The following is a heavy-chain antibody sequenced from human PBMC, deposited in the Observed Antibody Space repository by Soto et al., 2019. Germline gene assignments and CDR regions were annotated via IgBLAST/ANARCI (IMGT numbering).Heavy chain of an antibody. J-gene: IGHJ4*02. V-gene: IGHV3-48*02. CDR1: GFTFSRYN. D-gene: IGHD3-10*01. CDR3: ARDDWVIRGAISLPFDL. CDR2: ISSSSSMI. Sequence: GGSLRLACAASGFTFSRYNMNWVRQAPGKGLGGGLYISSSSSMIYYADSVKGRFTISRDNAKNSLYLQMNSLRDEDTAVYYCARDDWVIRGAISLPFDLSGSGTLVTVSA.